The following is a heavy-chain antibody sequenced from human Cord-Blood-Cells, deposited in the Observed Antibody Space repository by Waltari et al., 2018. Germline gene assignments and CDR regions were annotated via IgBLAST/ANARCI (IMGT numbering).Heavy chain of an antibody. J-gene: IGHJ4*02. Sequence: QVQLQQWGAGLLKPSETLSLTCAVYGGSFSGYYWSWIRQPPGKGLEWIGEINHSGSTNYNPSLKSRVTRSVDTSKNQFSLKLSSVTAADTAVYYCARAVSFLEWYFDYWGQGTLVTVSS. CDR3: ARAVSFLEWYFDY. CDR1: GGSFSGYY. D-gene: IGHD3-3*01. CDR2: INHSGST. V-gene: IGHV4-34*01.